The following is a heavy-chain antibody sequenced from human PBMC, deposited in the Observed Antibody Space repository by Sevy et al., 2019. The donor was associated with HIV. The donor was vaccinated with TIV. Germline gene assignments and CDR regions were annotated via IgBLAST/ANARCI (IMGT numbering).Heavy chain of an antibody. D-gene: IGHD2-15*01. CDR1: GGPINSYY. CDR2: IFTSGST. Sequence: SETLSLTCIVSGGPINSYYWSWIRQPAGKGLEWIGRIFTSGSTNYNPSLKSRVTMSADTSKNQFSLKLGSVTAADTAVYYCARERRGVVVAIYYFDYWGQGTLVTVSS. CDR3: ARERRGVVVAIYYFDY. J-gene: IGHJ4*02. V-gene: IGHV4-4*07.